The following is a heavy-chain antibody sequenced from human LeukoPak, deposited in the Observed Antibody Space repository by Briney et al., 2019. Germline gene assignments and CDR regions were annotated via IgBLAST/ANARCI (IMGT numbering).Heavy chain of an antibody. CDR2: IYHIGST. D-gene: IGHD3-22*01. Sequence: SETLSLTCTVSGYSISSGYYWGWIRQPPGKGLEWIGSIYHIGSTYYNPSLKSRVTISVDTSKNQFSLKLSSVTAADTAVYYCARYYYDSSGYLDYWGQGTLVTVSS. J-gene: IGHJ4*02. V-gene: IGHV4-38-2*02. CDR1: GYSISSGYY. CDR3: ARYYYDSSGYLDY.